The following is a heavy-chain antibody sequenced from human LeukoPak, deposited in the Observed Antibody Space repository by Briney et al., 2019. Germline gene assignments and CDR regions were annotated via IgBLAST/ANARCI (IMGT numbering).Heavy chain of an antibody. CDR1: GGSVNSGSHY. J-gene: IGHJ5*01. CDR3: ARSVPSLDYLFDS. Sequence: SETLSLTCTVSGGSVNSGSHYWSWVRQPPGKGLEWIGYIYYTGTTNCNPSLKSRVTISVDTSKNQFSLRLTSVTAADTAVYYCARSVPSLDYLFDSWGHGTLVTVSS. V-gene: IGHV4-61*01. D-gene: IGHD4-11*01. CDR2: IYYTGTT.